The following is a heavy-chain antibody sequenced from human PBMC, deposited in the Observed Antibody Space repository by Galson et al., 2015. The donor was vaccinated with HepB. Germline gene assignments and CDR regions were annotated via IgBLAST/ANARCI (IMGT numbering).Heavy chain of an antibody. J-gene: IGHJ3*02. CDR2: ISYDGSNK. D-gene: IGHD1-26*01. V-gene: IGHV3-30*03. Sequence: SLRLSCAASGFTFSSYGMHWVRQAPGKGLEWVAVISYDGSNKYYADSVKGRFTISRDNSKNTLYLQMNSLRAEDTAVYYCARDGGGSYFGAFDIWGQGTMVTVSS. CDR1: GFTFSSYG. CDR3: ARDGGGSYFGAFDI.